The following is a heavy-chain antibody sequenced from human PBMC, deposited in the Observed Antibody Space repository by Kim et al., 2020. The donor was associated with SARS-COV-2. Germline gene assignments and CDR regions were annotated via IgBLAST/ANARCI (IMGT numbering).Heavy chain of an antibody. CDR3: ASSGPGYCGGDCYSDY. V-gene: IGHV3-66*02. Sequence: GGSLRLSCAASGFTVSSNYMSWVRQAPGKGLEWVSVIYSGGSTYYADSVKGRFTISRDNSKNTLYLQMNSLRAEDTAVYYCASSGPGYCGGDCYSDYWGQGTLVTVSS. CDR2: IYSGGST. CDR1: GFTVSSNY. D-gene: IGHD2-21*02. J-gene: IGHJ4*02.